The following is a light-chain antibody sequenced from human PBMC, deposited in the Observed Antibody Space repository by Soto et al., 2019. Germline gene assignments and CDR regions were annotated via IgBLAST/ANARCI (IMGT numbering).Light chain of an antibody. V-gene: IGLV2-23*02. CDR2: EVS. Sequence: QSALTQPASVSGSPGQSITISCTGTSSDVGSYNLVSWYQQHPGKAPKLMIYEVSKRPSGVSNRFSGSKSGNTASLTISALQAEDEADYYCCSYAGSSTLVFGGGTKVTVL. J-gene: IGLJ2*01. CDR3: CSYAGSSTLV. CDR1: SSDVGSYNL.